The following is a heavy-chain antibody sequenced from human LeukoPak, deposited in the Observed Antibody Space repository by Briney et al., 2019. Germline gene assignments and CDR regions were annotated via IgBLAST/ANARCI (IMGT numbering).Heavy chain of an antibody. V-gene: IGHV4-59*01. Sequence: PSETLSLTCTVSVGFMSSYYWSWIRQPPGKGLEGIGYIYYSRSTNYNPSLKSRVTISVHTSKNQFSLKLSSVTAADTAVYYCARGGYDILTGSGFFDYWGQGTLVTVSS. J-gene: IGHJ4*02. D-gene: IGHD3-9*01. CDR1: VGFMSSYY. CDR2: IYYSRST. CDR3: ARGGYDILTGSGFFDY.